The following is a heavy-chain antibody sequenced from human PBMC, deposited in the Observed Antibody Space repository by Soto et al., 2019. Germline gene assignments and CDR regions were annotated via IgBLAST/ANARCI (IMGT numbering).Heavy chain of an antibody. V-gene: IGHV3-72*01. CDR3: ASGGHYYDSSADY. D-gene: IGHD3-22*01. Sequence: EVQLVESGGGLVQPGGSLRLSCAASGFTFSDHYMDWVRQAPGKGLEWVGRTRNKANSYTTEYAASVKGRFTISRDDSKNSLYLQMNSLKTEDTAVYYCASGGHYYDSSADYWGQGTLVTVSS. CDR1: GFTFSDHY. CDR2: TRNKANSYTT. J-gene: IGHJ4*02.